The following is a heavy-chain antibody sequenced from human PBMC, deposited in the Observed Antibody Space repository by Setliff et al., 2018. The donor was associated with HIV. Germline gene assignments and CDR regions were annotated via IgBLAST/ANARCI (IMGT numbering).Heavy chain of an antibody. D-gene: IGHD5-18*01. Sequence: SETLSLTCAVYGGSFSAYYWSWIRQTPGKGLEWIGEINHSGGTNYNPSLKSRVTMSVDTSKNQFSLKLSSVTAADTAVFYCARGGYSYGFGRHRAYFQYWGQGTQVTVPQ. V-gene: IGHV4-34*01. J-gene: IGHJ1*01. CDR1: GGSFSAYY. CDR3: ARGGYSYGFGRHRAYFQY. CDR2: INHSGGT.